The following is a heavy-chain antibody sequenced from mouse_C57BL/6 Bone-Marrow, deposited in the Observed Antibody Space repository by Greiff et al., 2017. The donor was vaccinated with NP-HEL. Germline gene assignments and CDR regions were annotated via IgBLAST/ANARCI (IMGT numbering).Heavy chain of an antibody. V-gene: IGHV14-4*01. CDR2: IDPENGDT. D-gene: IGHD1-1*01. J-gene: IGHJ1*03. CDR3: TTSATVVARYFDV. CDR1: GFNIKDDY. Sequence: VHVKQSGAELVRPGASVKLSCTASGFNIKDDYMHWVKQRPEQGLEWIGWIDPENGDTEYASKFQGKATITADTSSNTAYLQLSSLTSEDTAVYYCTTSATVVARYFDVWGTGTTVTVSS.